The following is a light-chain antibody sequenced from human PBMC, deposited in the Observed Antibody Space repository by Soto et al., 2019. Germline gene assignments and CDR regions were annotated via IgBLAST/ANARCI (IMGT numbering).Light chain of an antibody. Sequence: QYALTQPASVSGSRGQSITISCTGTSSEVGGYNYVSWYQQHPGKAPTLMIYEVGNRPSGVSNRFSGSKSGNTASLTISGLQAEDEADYYCSSYTSSSTYVFGTGTKLTVL. CDR2: EVG. J-gene: IGLJ1*01. CDR3: SSYTSSSTYV. CDR1: SSEVGGYNY. V-gene: IGLV2-14*01.